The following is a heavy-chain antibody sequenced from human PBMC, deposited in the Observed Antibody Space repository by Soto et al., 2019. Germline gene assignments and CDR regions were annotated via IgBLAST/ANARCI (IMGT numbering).Heavy chain of an antibody. CDR2: IYYSGST. J-gene: IGHJ4*02. CDR1: GGSISSYY. Sequence: SETLSLTCTVFGGSISSYYWSWIRQPPGKGLEWIGYIYYSGSTNYNPPLKSRVTISVDTSKNQFSLKLSSVTAADTAVYFCARGEPFDYSSAWYTYWGRGTLVTVSS. CDR3: ARGEPFDYSSAWYTY. V-gene: IGHV4-59*08. D-gene: IGHD6-13*01.